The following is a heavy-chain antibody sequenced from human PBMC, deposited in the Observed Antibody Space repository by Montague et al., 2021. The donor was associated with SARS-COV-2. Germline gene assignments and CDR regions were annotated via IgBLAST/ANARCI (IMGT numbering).Heavy chain of an antibody. CDR2: IYYSGTT. Sequence: SETLSLTCTVSGGSVNSGGYYWSWIRQPPGKGLEWIGNIYYSGTTNYNPSLKSRVTISIDTSKNQFSLKLSSVTAADTAVYYCARDRTVDDCDDDETAGYSYSYGMDVWGQGTTVTVSS. CDR3: ARDRTVDDCDDDETAGYSYSYGMDV. J-gene: IGHJ6*02. D-gene: IGHD4-17*01. V-gene: IGHV4-61*08. CDR1: GGSVNSGGYY.